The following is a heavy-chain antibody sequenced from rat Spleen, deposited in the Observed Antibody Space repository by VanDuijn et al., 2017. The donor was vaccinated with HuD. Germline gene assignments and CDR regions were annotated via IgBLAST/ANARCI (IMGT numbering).Heavy chain of an antibody. Sequence: EVQLVESGGGSVQPGRSLKLSCAASGFIFSDYYMAWIRQAPTKSLEWVASVSPSGGSTYYRDSVKGRFTISRDNAKSTLYLQMDSLRSEDTATYYCVSHGARISRFAYWGQGTLVTVSS. V-gene: IGHV5-19*01. CDR2: VSPSGGST. J-gene: IGHJ3*01. CDR3: VSHGARISRFAY. CDR1: GFIFSDYY. D-gene: IGHD2-7*01.